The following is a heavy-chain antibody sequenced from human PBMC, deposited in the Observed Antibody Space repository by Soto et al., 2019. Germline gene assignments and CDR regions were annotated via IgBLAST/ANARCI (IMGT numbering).Heavy chain of an antibody. V-gene: IGHV4-31*03. Sequence: PSETLSLTCTVSGGSISSGGYYWSWIRQHPGKGLEWIGYIYYSGSTYYNPSLKSRVTISVDTSKNQFSLKLSSVTAADTAVYYCARDSGDPPHYYYMDVWGKGTTVTVSS. CDR1: GGSISSGGYY. J-gene: IGHJ6*03. CDR3: ARDSGDPPHYYYMDV. D-gene: IGHD1-26*01. CDR2: IYYSGST.